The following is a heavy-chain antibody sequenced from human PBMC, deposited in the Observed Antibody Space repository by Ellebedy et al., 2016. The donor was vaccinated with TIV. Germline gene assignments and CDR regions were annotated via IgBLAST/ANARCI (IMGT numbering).Heavy chain of an antibody. D-gene: IGHD6-19*01. Sequence: AASVTVSCKTSGGPFISYAISWVRQAPGQGLEWMGRIIPILGIANYAQKLQGRLTMTRDTSTSTVYMELSSLRSEDTAVYYCARARSSGWLHTPDYWGQGLLVTVSS. CDR2: IIPILGIA. J-gene: IGHJ4*02. CDR1: GGPFISYA. V-gene: IGHV1-69*04. CDR3: ARARSSGWLHTPDY.